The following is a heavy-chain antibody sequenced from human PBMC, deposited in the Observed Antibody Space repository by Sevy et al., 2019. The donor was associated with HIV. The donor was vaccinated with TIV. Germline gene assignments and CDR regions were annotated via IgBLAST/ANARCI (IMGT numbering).Heavy chain of an antibody. CDR3: AREGGYCSSTSCYGPVRYYYGMDV. V-gene: IGHV3-48*02. J-gene: IGHJ6*02. CDR1: GFTFSSYS. D-gene: IGHD2-2*01. CDR2: ISSSSSTI. Sequence: GGSLRLSCAASGFTFSSYSMNWVRQAPGKGLEWVSYISSSSSTIYYADSVKGRFTISRDNAKNSLYLQINSVRDEDTAVYYWAREGGYCSSTSCYGPVRYYYGMDVWGQGTTVTVSS.